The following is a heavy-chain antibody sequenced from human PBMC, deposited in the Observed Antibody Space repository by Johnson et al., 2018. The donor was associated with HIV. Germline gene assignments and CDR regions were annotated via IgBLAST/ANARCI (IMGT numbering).Heavy chain of an antibody. CDR3: ARDDLGNPCSSYDAFDI. J-gene: IGHJ3*02. D-gene: IGHD6-13*01. Sequence: VQLVESGGGVVQPGRSLRLSCAASGFTFSSYAMHWVRQAPGKGLEWVAVISYDGRNKYYADSVKGRFTISRDNSKNTLYLQMNSLRAEDTAVYYCARDDLGNPCSSYDAFDIWGQGTMVTVSS. CDR2: ISYDGRNK. V-gene: IGHV3-30*04. CDR1: GFTFSSYA.